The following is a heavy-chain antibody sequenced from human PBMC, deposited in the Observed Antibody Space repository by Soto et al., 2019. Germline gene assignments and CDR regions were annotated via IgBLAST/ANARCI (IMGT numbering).Heavy chain of an antibody. J-gene: IGHJ4*02. CDR2: ISYDGSNK. V-gene: IGHV3-30-3*01. CDR1: GFTFSSYA. D-gene: IGHD6-19*01. Sequence: QVQLVESGGGVVQPGRSLRLSCAASGFTFSSYAMHWVRQAPGKGLEWVAVISYDGSNKYYVDSVKGRFTISRDNSKNTLYLQMNSLRAEDTAVYYCARDSQWLERYYFDYWGQGTLVTVSS. CDR3: ARDSQWLERYYFDY.